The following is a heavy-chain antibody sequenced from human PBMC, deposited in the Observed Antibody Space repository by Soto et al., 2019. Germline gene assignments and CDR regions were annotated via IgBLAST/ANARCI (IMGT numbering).Heavy chain of an antibody. Sequence: QVQLQESGPGLVKPSETLSLICTVSGGSISTYYWSWIRQPPGKGLEWIGFTFYSGSTNYNPSLTSRVTISVDTSKNQFSLRLTSVTAADTAVYYCAGSGTAFDYWGQGTLVTVSS. CDR1: GGSISTYY. CDR2: TFYSGST. V-gene: IGHV4-59*08. J-gene: IGHJ4*02. D-gene: IGHD3-10*01. CDR3: AGSGTAFDY.